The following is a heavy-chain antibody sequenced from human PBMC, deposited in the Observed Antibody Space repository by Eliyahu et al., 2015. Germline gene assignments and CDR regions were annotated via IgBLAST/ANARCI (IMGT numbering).Heavy chain of an antibody. CDR2: IWYDGSKE. CDR3: ARNGAEGAAFDI. J-gene: IGHJ3*02. D-gene: IGHD2-8*01. CDR1: GFXFGRQG. Sequence: QVXLVESGGGVVQPGRSLXXAXAXSGFXFGRQGMHWVCQGPGKGLEWVAVIWYDGSKEYYVDSVKGRFTISRDNSRNTLYLQLNSLRVEDTAVYYCARNGAEGAAFDIWGQGTMVIVSS. V-gene: IGHV3-33*01.